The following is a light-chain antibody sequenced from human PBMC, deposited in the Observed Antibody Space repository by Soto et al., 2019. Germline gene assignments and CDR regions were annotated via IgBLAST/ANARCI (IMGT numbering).Light chain of an antibody. CDR2: AAS. CDR1: QGIRND. Sequence: DIQMTQSPTTLSASIGDRVTITCLASQGIRNDLCSFQQRPGKAPKRLIHAASSLEGGVPSRFSGSGSGTEFTLTISSLQPHDFATYYCLQHNSYPWTFGQGTKVDIK. V-gene: IGKV1-17*01. J-gene: IGKJ1*01. CDR3: LQHNSYPWT.